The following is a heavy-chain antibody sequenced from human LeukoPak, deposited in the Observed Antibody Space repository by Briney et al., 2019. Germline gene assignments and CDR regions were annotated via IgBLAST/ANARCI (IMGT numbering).Heavy chain of an antibody. CDR2: ISNTGRTI. CDR1: EFIFSSYT. V-gene: IGHV3-48*01. D-gene: IGHD3-10*01. J-gene: IGHJ4*02. Sequence: SGGSLRLSCAASEFIFSSYTMNWVRQAPGKGLEWVSYISNTGRTIYYADSVKGRFTISRDNAKNSLFLQMNSLRAGDTAVYYCARAYGSGSYYTVDYWGQGTLVTVSS. CDR3: ARAYGSGSYYTVDY.